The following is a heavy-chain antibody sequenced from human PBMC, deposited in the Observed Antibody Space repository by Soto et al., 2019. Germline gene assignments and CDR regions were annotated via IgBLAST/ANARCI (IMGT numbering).Heavy chain of an antibody. Sequence: QVQLVQSGAEVKTPGASVKVSCKASGYTFASYDINWVRQAPGQGLEWMGWMNPNSGNTGYAQKFRGRLTMTRDTALSIAQMELSSLRNEDTAVYYCARSDGYNFNWLDSWGQGTLVTVSA. CDR3: ARSDGYNFNWLDS. CDR1: GYTFASYD. D-gene: IGHD2-21*01. CDR2: MNPNSGNT. V-gene: IGHV1-8*01. J-gene: IGHJ5*01.